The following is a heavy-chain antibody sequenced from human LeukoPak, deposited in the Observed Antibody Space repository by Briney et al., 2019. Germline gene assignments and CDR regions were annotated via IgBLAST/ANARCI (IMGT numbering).Heavy chain of an antibody. D-gene: IGHD2/OR15-2a*01. CDR2: ISGRDAST. J-gene: IGHJ4*02. CDR3: ARAGNIRFDY. V-gene: IGHV3-23*01. Sequence: GGSLRLSCAASGFTFSNYAMRWVRQAPGKGLEWVSGISGRDASTYYADSVKGRFTISRDNSKNMLYLQMNSLRAEDTAVYYCARAGNIRFDYWGQGTLVTVSS. CDR1: GFTFSNYA.